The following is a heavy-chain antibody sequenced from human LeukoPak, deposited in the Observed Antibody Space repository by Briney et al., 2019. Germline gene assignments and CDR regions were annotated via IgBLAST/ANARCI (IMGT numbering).Heavy chain of an antibody. CDR1: GNSISSGDNY. J-gene: IGHJ4*02. Sequence: PSETLSLTCTVSGNSISSGDNYWSWIRQPAGKGLEWIGRIYTSGSTNYNPSLKSRVTISVDTSKNQFSLKLSSVTAADTTVYYRARRGATIKSRSFDYWGQGTLVTVSS. CDR2: IYTSGST. V-gene: IGHV4-61*02. CDR3: ARRGATIKSRSFDY. D-gene: IGHD5-12*01.